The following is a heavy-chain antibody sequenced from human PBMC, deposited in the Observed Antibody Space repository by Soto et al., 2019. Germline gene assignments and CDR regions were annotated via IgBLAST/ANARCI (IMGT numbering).Heavy chain of an antibody. D-gene: IGHD2-2*01. CDR2: INIDGSST. V-gene: IGHV3-74*01. CDR3: ATAVPFDY. Sequence: EVQLVESGGGLVQPGGSLRLSCAASGFTFSSYWMHWVRQAPGKGLVWVSRINIDGSSTYYANSVKGRFTISRDTAKNTLYLQMNSLRAEDTAVYYFATAVPFDYWGQGTLVTVS. CDR1: GFTFSSYW. J-gene: IGHJ4*02.